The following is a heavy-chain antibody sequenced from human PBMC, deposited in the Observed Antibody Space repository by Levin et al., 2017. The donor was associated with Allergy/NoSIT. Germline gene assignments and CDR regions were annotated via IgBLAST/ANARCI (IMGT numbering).Heavy chain of an antibody. CDR1: GGSISSGGYY. D-gene: IGHD1-7*01. J-gene: IGHJ4*02. V-gene: IGHV4-31*03. CDR2: IYYSGST. CDR3: ARFNLELRVFDY. Sequence: SQTLSLPCTVSGGSISSGGYYWSWIRQHPGKGLEWIGYIYYSGSTYYNPSLKSRVTISVDTSKNQFSLKLSSVTAADTAVYYCARFNLELRVFDYWGQGTLVTVSS.